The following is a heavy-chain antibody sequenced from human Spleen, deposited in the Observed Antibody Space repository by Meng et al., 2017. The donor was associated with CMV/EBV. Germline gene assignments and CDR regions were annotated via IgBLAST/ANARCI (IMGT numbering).Heavy chain of an antibody. CDR1: GFPFSSLA. CDR3: AGRVGGPGSYYFGS. J-gene: IGHJ4*02. D-gene: IGHD1-26*01. V-gene: IGHV3-23*01. Sequence: GESLKISCAASGFPFSSLAMGWVRQAPGKGLEWVSTITSTGGGTYYADSVKGRFTISRDNSESILYLQMNTLRAEDTALYYCAGRVGGPGSYYFGSWGQGTLVTVSS. CDR2: ITSTGGGT.